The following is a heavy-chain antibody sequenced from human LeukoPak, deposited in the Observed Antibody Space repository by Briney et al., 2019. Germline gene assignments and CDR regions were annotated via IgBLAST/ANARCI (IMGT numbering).Heavy chain of an antibody. D-gene: IGHD3-9*01. CDR1: GGSISSYY. CDR2: IYYSGST. J-gene: IGHJ4*02. V-gene: IGHV4-59*08. CDR3: ARHGNDILTGIFDY. Sequence: SETLSLTCTVSGGSISSYYWSWIRQPPGKGREWIGYIYYSGSTNYNPSLKSRVTISVDTSKNQFSLKLSSVTAADTAVYYCARHGNDILTGIFDYWGQGTLVTVSS.